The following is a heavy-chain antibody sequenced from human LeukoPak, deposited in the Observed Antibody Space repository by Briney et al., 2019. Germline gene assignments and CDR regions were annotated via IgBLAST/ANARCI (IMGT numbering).Heavy chain of an antibody. V-gene: IGHV3-7*01. CDR1: GFTFSSYW. CDR3: AREEGDYGDYSYHWRRSGFDP. Sequence: GGSLRLSCAASGFTFSSYWMSWVRQAPGKGLEWVANIKQDGSEKYYVDSVKGRFTISRDNAKNSPYLQMNSLRAEDTAVYYCAREEGDYGDYSYHWRRSGFDPWGQGTLVTVSS. CDR2: IKQDGSEK. D-gene: IGHD4-17*01. J-gene: IGHJ5*02.